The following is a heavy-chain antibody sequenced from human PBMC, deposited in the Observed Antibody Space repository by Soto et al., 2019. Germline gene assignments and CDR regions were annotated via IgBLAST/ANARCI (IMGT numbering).Heavy chain of an antibody. J-gene: IGHJ4*02. CDR2: ISGSGGST. D-gene: IGHD6-13*01. CDR3: ARIIAAVGTAY. V-gene: IGHV3-23*01. CDR1: GFTFSSYA. Sequence: EVQLLESGGGLVQPGGSLRLSCAASGFTFSSYAMSWVRQAPGKGLEWVSAISGSGGSTYYTDYVKGRFTISRDNSKNTLHLQMNSLRVEDTAVYYCARIIAAVGTAYWGQGTLVTVSS.